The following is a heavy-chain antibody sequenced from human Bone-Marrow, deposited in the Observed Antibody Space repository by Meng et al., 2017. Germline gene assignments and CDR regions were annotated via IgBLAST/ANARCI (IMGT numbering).Heavy chain of an antibody. CDR1: GGSISSGTYY. CDR2: IHYSGST. D-gene: IGHD3-22*01. J-gene: IGHJ5*02. Sequence: QVQLQESGPGLVKPSQPLSLTCTVSGGSISSGTYYWGWIRQLPGKGLEWIAYIHYSGSTYYSPSLKSRVTISVDTSKNQLSLKLSSMTAADTAVYYCARYVFDSSSLYSNWFDPWGQGTLVTVSS. V-gene: IGHV4-31*03. CDR3: ARYVFDSSSLYSNWFDP.